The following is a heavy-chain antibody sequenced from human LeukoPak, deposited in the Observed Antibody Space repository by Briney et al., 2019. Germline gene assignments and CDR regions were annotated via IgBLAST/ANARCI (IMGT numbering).Heavy chain of an antibody. J-gene: IGHJ4*02. V-gene: IGHV3-7*01. CDR3: AKDRVFDFWSGYFVFDY. D-gene: IGHD3-3*01. CDR1: GFTFSGYW. Sequence: GGSLRLSCAGSGFTFSGYWMSWVRLAPGKGLGWVANIKQDGSEKYYVDSVKGRFTISRDNAKNSLYLQMNSLRVEDTAVYYCAKDRVFDFWSGYFVFDYWGQGTLVTVSS. CDR2: IKQDGSEK.